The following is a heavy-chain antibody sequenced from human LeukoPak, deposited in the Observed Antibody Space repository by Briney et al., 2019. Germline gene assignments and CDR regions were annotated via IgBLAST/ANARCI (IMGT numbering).Heavy chain of an antibody. J-gene: IGHJ4*02. CDR3: ARRGVTSTLDY. D-gene: IGHD5-18*01. V-gene: IGHV3-64*01. CDR1: GFTFSSYA. CDR2: ISSNGGST. Sequence: GGSLRLSCAASGFTFSSYAMHWVRQAPGKGLEYVSAISSNGGSTYYANSVKGRFTISRDNSKNTLYLQMGSLRAEDMAVYYCARRGVTSTLDYWGQGTLVTVSS.